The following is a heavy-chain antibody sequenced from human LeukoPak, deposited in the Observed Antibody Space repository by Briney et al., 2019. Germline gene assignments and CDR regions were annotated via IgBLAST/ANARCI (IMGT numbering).Heavy chain of an antibody. CDR1: GYTFTSYG. V-gene: IGHV1-18*01. Sequence: ASVKVSCKASGYTFTSYGISWVRQAPGQGLEWMGRISAYNGNTNYAQKLQGRVTMTTDTSTSTAYMELRSLRSDDTAVYYCASDCSGGSCYELTAYYFDYWGQGTLVTVSS. D-gene: IGHD2-15*01. CDR2: ISAYNGNT. CDR3: ASDCSGGSCYELTAYYFDY. J-gene: IGHJ4*02.